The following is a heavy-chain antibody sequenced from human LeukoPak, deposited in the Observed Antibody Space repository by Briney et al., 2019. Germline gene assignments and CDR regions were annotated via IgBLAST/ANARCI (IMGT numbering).Heavy chain of an antibody. Sequence: PSETLSLTCAVYGGSFSGYCWSWIRQPPGKGLEWIGEINHSGSTNYNPSLKSRVTISVDTSKNQFSLKLSSVTAADTAVYYCARALQHWGQGTLVTVSS. V-gene: IGHV4-34*01. J-gene: IGHJ1*01. CDR1: GGSFSGYC. CDR3: ARALQH. CDR2: INHSGST.